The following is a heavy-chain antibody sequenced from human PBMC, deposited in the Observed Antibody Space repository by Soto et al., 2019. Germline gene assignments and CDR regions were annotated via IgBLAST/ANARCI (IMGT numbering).Heavy chain of an antibody. Sequence: EVQLVESGGGLVQPGGSLRLSCSASGFTFSNYWMNWVRQAPGKGLEWVANIKPEGGEEYSVDSVKGRFTISRDNAKNSLYLQMNNLRDDDTALYYCVRDAHRGGDYDYWGQGALVTVSS. D-gene: IGHD3-16*01. V-gene: IGHV3-7*01. CDR3: VRDAHRGGDYDY. CDR2: IKPEGGEE. J-gene: IGHJ4*02. CDR1: GFTFSNYW.